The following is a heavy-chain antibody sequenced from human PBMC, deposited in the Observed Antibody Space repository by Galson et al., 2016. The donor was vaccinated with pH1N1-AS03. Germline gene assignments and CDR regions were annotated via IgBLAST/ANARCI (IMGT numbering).Heavy chain of an antibody. V-gene: IGHV1-69*05. J-gene: IGHJ3*01. CDR2: FIPIFGTT. CDR1: GGTFDNHP. CDR3: ARNSDSLGAFDV. Sequence: SVKVSRKASGGTFDNHPINWVRQAPGQGLEWMGGFIPIFGTTNYAPKYQGRVTFTTDDSTTTVYMELSNLRSEDTAVYYCARNSDSLGAFDVWGQGTLLSVSP. D-gene: IGHD1-7*01.